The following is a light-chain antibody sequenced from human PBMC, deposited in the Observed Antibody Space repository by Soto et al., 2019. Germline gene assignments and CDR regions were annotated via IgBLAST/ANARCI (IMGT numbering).Light chain of an antibody. CDR3: QQYYTTPYT. Sequence: DIVMTQFPDSLAVSLGERATVKCMSSQSVLYNSNNKNYLAWYQQKPGQPPKLLIYWASTRESGIPDRFSGSGSGTDFTLTISSLQAEDVAVYYCQQYYTTPYTFGQGTKLEI. CDR1: QSVLYNSNNKNY. V-gene: IGKV4-1*01. J-gene: IGKJ2*01. CDR2: WAS.